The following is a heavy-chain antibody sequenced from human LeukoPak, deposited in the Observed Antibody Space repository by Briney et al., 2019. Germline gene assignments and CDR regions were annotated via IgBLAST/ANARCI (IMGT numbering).Heavy chain of an antibody. V-gene: IGHV3-23*01. D-gene: IGHD3-22*01. CDR2: ISGSGGST. J-gene: IGHJ5*02. Sequence: GGSLRLSCAASGFTSSSYDMSWVRQAPGKGLEWVSAISGSGGSTYYADSVKGRFTISRDNSKNTLYLQMNSLRAEDTAVYYCAKAAYDSSGYPNWFDPWGQGTLVTVSS. CDR3: AKAAYDSSGYPNWFDP. CDR1: GFTSSSYD.